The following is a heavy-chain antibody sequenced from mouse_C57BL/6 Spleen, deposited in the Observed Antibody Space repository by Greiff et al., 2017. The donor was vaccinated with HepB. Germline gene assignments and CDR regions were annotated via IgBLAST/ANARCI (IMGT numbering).Heavy chain of an antibody. CDR3: AGARVVARGNFDY. Sequence: QVQLQQSGAELARPGASVKLSCKASGYTFTSYGISWVKQSTGQGLEWIGEIYPRSGNTYYNEKFKGKATLTADKSSSTAYMELRSLTSEDSAVYFCAGARVVARGNFDYWGQGTTLTVSS. CDR1: GYTFTSYG. CDR2: IYPRSGNT. D-gene: IGHD1-1*01. J-gene: IGHJ2*01. V-gene: IGHV1-81*01.